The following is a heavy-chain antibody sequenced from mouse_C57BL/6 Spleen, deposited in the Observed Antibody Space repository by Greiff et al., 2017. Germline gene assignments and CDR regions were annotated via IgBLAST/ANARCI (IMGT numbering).Heavy chain of an antibody. CDR2: IRSKSNNYAT. CDR1: GFSFNTYA. CDR3: VRGYDGYAMDY. D-gene: IGHD2-3*01. V-gene: IGHV10-1*01. Sequence: GGGLVQPKGSLKLSCAASGFSFNTYAMNWVRQAPGKGLEWVARIRSKSNNYATYYADSVKDRFTISRDDSESMLYLQMNNLKTEDTAMYYCVRGYDGYAMDYWGQGTSVTVCS. J-gene: IGHJ4*01.